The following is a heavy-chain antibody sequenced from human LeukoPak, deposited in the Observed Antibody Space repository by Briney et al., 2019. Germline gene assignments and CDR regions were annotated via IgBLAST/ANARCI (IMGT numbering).Heavy chain of an antibody. J-gene: IGHJ4*02. Sequence: GGSLRLSCSASGFSFNSYPVYWVRQAPGKGLEYVSAISINGGSTYYADSVKGRFTISRDNSKNTLYLQMSSLRVEDTAVYYCVNDGSGGYDHDYWGQGTLVTVSS. CDR2: ISINGGST. CDR3: VNDGSGGYDHDY. D-gene: IGHD5-12*01. V-gene: IGHV3-64D*09. CDR1: GFSFNSYP.